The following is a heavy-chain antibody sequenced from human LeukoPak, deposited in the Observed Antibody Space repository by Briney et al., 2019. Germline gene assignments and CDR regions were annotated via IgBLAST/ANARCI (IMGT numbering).Heavy chain of an antibody. CDR2: INHSGST. V-gene: IGHV4-38-2*01. CDR3: ARGSLSQYSSGWYSRFDP. J-gene: IGHJ5*02. CDR1: GYSISSGYY. Sequence: SETLSLTCAVSGYSISSGYYWGWIRQPPGKGLERIGEINHSGSTNYNPSLKSRVTISVDTSENQFSLKLSSVTAADTAVYYCARGSLSQYSSGWYSRFDPWGQGTLVTVSS. D-gene: IGHD6-19*01.